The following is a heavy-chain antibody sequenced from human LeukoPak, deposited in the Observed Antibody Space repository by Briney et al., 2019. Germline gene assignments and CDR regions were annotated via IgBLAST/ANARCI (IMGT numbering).Heavy chain of an antibody. CDR1: GGSFSGYY. CDR2: INHSGST. CDR3: ARRCQGPEVGIAVAGTGYYYYGMDV. V-gene: IGHV4-34*01. J-gene: IGHJ6*02. Sequence: SETLSLTCAVYGGSFSGYYWSWIRQPPGKGLEWIGEINHSGSTNCNPSLKSRVTISVDTSKNQFSLKLSSVTAADTAVYYCARRCQGPEVGIAVAGTGYYYYGMDVWGQGTTVTVSS. D-gene: IGHD6-19*01.